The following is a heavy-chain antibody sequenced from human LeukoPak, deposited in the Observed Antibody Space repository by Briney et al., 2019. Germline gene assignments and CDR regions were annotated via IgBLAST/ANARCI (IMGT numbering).Heavy chain of an antibody. CDR3: AREPYYYYYYMDV. Sequence: PGGSLRLSCAASGFTFRSFWMSWVRQAPGKVLEWVANIKQDGSERYYMDSVKGRFTISRDNAKNSLYLRLSSLRAEDTAVYYCAREPYYYYYYMDVWGKGTTVTVSS. J-gene: IGHJ6*03. CDR1: GFTFRSFW. CDR2: IKQDGSER. V-gene: IGHV3-7*01.